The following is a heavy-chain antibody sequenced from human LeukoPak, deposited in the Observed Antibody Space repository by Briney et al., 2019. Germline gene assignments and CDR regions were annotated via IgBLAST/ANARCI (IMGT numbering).Heavy chain of an antibody. Sequence: GGSLRLSCAASGFTFSSYSMNWVRQAPGKGLEWVSYISSSSSTIYYADSVKGRFTISRDNAKNSLYLQMNSLRAEDTAVYYCARSYGSGRGAFDYWGQGTLVTVSS. D-gene: IGHD3-10*01. CDR1: GFTFSSYS. CDR3: ARSYGSGRGAFDY. J-gene: IGHJ4*02. CDR2: ISSSSSTI. V-gene: IGHV3-48*04.